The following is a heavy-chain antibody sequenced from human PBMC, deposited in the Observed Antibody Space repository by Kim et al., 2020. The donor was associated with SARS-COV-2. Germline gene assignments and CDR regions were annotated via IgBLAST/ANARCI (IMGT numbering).Heavy chain of an antibody. V-gene: IGHV3-74*01. CDR3: ARGRPSGWAD. D-gene: IGHD6-19*01. CDR2: INSDGSST. J-gene: IGHJ4*01. Sequence: GGSLRLSCAASGFTLSSNWMHWVRQAPGKGLVSVSSINSDGSSTIYADSVKGRFTISRDNAKNTLYLQMNSLRAEDTAVYYCARGRPSGWADWGQGSLVTVSS. CDR1: GFTLSSNW.